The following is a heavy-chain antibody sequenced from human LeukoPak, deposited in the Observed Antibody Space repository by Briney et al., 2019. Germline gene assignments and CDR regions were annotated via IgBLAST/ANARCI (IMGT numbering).Heavy chain of an antibody. CDR3: ARGSVGADF. V-gene: IGHV3-74*01. Sequence: GGSLRLSCAASGFTFSSYAMSWVRQVPGKGLVWVSRINSDGSSTSYADSVKGRFTISRDNAKNSLYLHMNSLRGEDTAVYYCARGSVGADFWGQGTLVTVSS. D-gene: IGHD1-26*01. J-gene: IGHJ4*02. CDR1: GFTFSSYA. CDR2: INSDGSST.